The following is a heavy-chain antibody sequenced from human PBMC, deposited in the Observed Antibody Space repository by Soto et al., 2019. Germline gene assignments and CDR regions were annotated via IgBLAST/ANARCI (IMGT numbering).Heavy chain of an antibody. V-gene: IGHV3-23*01. J-gene: IGHJ6*02. D-gene: IGHD3-3*01. CDR3: AKDRRRITIFGVARDHGMDV. Sequence: PGGSLRLSCAASGFTFSSYAMSWVRQAPGKGLEWVSAISGSGGSTYYADSVKGRFTISRDNSKNTLYLQMNSLRAEDTAVYYCAKDRRRITIFGVARDHGMDVWGQGTTVTVSS. CDR1: GFTFSSYA. CDR2: ISGSGGST.